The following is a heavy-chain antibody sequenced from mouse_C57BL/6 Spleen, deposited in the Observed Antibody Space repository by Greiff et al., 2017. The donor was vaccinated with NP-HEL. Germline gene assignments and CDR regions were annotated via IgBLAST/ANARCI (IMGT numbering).Heavy chain of an antibody. V-gene: IGHV1-55*01. Sequence: VQLQQPGAELVKPGASVKMSCKASGYTFTSYWITWVKQRPGQGLEWIGDIYPGSGSTNYNEKFKSKATLTVDTSSSTAYMQLSSLTSEDAAVYDCALYYYGSSYDYEDRGKGTTLSSYS. CDR1: GYTFTSYW. CDR3: ALYYYGSSYDYED. CDR2: IYPGSGST. D-gene: IGHD1-1*01. J-gene: IGHJ2*01.